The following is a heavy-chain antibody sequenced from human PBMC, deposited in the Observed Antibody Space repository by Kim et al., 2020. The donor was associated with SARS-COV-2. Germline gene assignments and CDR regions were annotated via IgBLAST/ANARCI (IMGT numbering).Heavy chain of an antibody. CDR2: ISAYNGNT. J-gene: IGHJ4*02. Sequence: ASVKVSCKASGYTFTSYGISWVRQAPGQGLEWMGWISAYNGNTNYAQKLQGRVTMTTDTSTSTAYMELRSLRSDDTAVYYCARGPVLRYFDWLSDYWGQGTLVTVSS. CDR3: ARGPVLRYFDWLSDY. D-gene: IGHD3-9*01. V-gene: IGHV1-18*04. CDR1: GYTFTSYG.